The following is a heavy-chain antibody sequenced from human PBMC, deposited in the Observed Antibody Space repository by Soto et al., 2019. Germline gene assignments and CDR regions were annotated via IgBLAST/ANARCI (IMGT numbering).Heavy chain of an antibody. J-gene: IGHJ4*02. V-gene: IGHV1-18*01. Sequence: QVQLVQSGAEVEKPGASVKVSCKASGYTFNTYGISWVRQAPGQGLEWMGWINIYNDNTNYAQKFQGRVSMTTDTSTSTTYMELRSLRSDDTAIYYCVRGGVWGRDPFVYWGQGILVTVSS. CDR2: INIYNDNT. CDR3: VRGGVWGRDPFVY. CDR1: GYTFNTYG. D-gene: IGHD3-16*01.